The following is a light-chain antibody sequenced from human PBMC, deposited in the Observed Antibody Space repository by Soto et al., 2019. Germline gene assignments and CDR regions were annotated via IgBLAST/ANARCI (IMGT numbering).Light chain of an antibody. CDR2: DAS. CDR3: QQRSTWPLT. Sequence: DVVMTQSPLSLPVTPGQPASISCRSSQSLVHSDGNTYLTWFQQRPGQSPRRLIYDASTRATGIPARFSGSGSGTDFTLSISSLEPEDFAVYYCQQRSTWPLTFGGGTKVEI. V-gene: IGKV2-30*02. J-gene: IGKJ4*01. CDR1: QSLVHSDGNTY.